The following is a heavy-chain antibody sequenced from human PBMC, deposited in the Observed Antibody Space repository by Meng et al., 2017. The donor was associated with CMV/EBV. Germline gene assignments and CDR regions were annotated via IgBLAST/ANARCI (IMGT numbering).Heavy chain of an antibody. CDR2: IRYDGNNK. D-gene: IGHD3-10*01. CDR1: GFTSSSYG. CDR3: AKAMLIRGPLDY. J-gene: IGHJ4*02. Sequence: ARSLTPSCAASGFTSSSYGMHWVRQVAGKGREWVAFIRYDGNNKYYANSVKGRFTISRDNSKNTLYLQMNSLRAEDTAVYYCAKAMLIRGPLDYWGQGTLVTVSS. V-gene: IGHV3-30*02.